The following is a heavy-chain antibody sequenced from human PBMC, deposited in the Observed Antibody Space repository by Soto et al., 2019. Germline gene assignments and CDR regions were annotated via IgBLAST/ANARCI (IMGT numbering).Heavy chain of an antibody. D-gene: IGHD4-17*01. J-gene: IGHJ4*02. CDR2: ISYDGSNK. CDR1: GFTFSSYG. V-gene: IGHV3-30*18. CDR3: AKDGSGAYGDYDLDY. Sequence: QVQLVESGGGVVQPGRSLRLSCAASGFTFSSYGMHWVRQAPGKGLEWVAVISYDGSNKYYADSVKGRFTISRDNSKNTLYLQMNSLRAEDTAVYYCAKDGSGAYGDYDLDYWGQGTLVTVSS.